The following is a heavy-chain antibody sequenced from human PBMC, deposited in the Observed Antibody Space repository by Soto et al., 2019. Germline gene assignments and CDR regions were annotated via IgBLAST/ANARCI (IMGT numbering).Heavy chain of an antibody. CDR1: DDSISGYY. CDR3: ARHRATVTTWPDFLDY. V-gene: IGHV4-59*08. Sequence: SETLSLTCTVSDDSISGYYWSWIRQPPGGGLEWIAYIYFTGSATYNPSLKSRVTISLGPSNNQFSLKLSSVTAADTAIYYCARHRATVTTWPDFLDYWGQGNLVPSPQ. J-gene: IGHJ4*02. D-gene: IGHD4-4*01. CDR2: IYFTGSA.